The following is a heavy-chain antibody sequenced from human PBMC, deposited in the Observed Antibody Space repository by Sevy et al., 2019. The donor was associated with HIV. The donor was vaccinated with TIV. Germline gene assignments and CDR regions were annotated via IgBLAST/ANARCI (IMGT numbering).Heavy chain of an antibody. Sequence: GGSLRLSCAASGFTFSSYAMSWVHQAPGKELEWVSAISGSGGSTYYADSVKGRFTISRDNSKNTLYLQMNSLRAEDTAVYYCAKLISPPIAARRTHFDYWGQGTLVTVSS. V-gene: IGHV3-23*01. CDR2: ISGSGGST. CDR1: GFTFSSYA. CDR3: AKLISPPIAARRTHFDY. J-gene: IGHJ4*02. D-gene: IGHD6-6*01.